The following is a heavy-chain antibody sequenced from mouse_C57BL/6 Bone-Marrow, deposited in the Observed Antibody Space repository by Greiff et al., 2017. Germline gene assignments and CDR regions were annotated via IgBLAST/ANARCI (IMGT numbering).Heavy chain of an antibody. J-gene: IGHJ2*01. V-gene: IGHV1-15*01. CDR3: TRNYGRGY. D-gene: IGHD1-1*01. CDR1: GFNIKDDY. Sequence: VQLQQSGAELVRPGASVKLSCTASGFNIKDDYMHWVKQTPVHGLEWIGAIDPETGGTAYNQKFKGKAILTADKSSSTAYMELRSLTSEDSAVYYCTRNYGRGYWGQGTTLTVSS. CDR2: IDPETGGT.